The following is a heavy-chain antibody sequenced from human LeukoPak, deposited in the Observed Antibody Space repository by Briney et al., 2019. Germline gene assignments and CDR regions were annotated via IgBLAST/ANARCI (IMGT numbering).Heavy chain of an antibody. CDR3: AKFLRAAAAGTNYFDY. CDR1: GFTFSSYA. J-gene: IGHJ4*02. V-gene: IGHV3-23*01. D-gene: IGHD6-13*01. CDR2: ISGSGGST. Sequence: GGSLRLSCAASGFTFSSYAMSWVRQAPGKGLEWVSAISGSGGSTYYADSVKGRFTISRDNSKNTLYLQMNSLRAEDTAVYYCAKFLRAAAAGTNYFDYWGQGILVTVSS.